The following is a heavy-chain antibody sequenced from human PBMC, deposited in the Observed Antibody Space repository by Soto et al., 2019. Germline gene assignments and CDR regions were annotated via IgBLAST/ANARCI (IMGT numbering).Heavy chain of an antibody. D-gene: IGHD1-1*01. CDR3: SKNGTTGFAS. Sequence: QVQLVQSGPELKKPGASVKVSCKTSGYGFHNSGISWVRQAPGQGLEWMGWISVLNGYAHYGQKFQGRGIMTADTFTSTAYMELRGLRSDDTAMYYCSKNGTTGFASWGQGTPVTVSS. J-gene: IGHJ5*01. CDR2: ISVLNGYA. V-gene: IGHV1-18*01. CDR1: GYGFHNSG.